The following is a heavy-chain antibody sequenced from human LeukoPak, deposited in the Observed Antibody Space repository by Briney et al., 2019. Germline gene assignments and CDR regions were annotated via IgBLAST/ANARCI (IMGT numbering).Heavy chain of an antibody. V-gene: IGHV3-33*01. Sequence: GGSLRLSCAASGFTFSSYGMHWIRQAPGKGLEWVAVIWYDGSNKYYADSVKVRFTISRDNSKNTLYLQMNSLRAEDTAVYYCARGGSTRALDYWGQGTLVTVSS. J-gene: IGHJ4*02. CDR2: IWYDGSNK. CDR3: ARGGSTRALDY. CDR1: GFTFSSYG. D-gene: IGHD1-26*01.